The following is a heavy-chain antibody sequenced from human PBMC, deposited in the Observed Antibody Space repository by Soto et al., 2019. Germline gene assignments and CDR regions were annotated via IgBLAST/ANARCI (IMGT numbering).Heavy chain of an antibody. J-gene: IGHJ4*02. CDR3: AKLRDFVVLPAGILDY. CDR1: GFTFNIYA. D-gene: IGHD2-8*01. V-gene: IGHV3-23*01. Sequence: HPGGSLRLSCAASGFTFNIYAMSWVRQAPGKGLEWVSAISGSGGGTYYADSVEGRFTISRDNSNNTLYLQMSSLRAEDTAVYYCAKLRDFVVLPAGILDYWGPGTLVTVPQ. CDR2: ISGSGGGT.